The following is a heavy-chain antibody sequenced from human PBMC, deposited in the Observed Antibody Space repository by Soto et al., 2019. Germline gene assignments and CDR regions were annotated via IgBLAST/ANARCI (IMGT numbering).Heavy chain of an antibody. V-gene: IGHV4-61*01. D-gene: IGHD1-1*01. CDR2: FYYSGST. CDR1: GGSVRGGSFF. Sequence: SGTLSLTFPVSGGSVRGGSFFRNWVRQPPGKGLELIGYFYYSGSTKYNPSLKSRVTILEDTSKNQFSLKLNSVTAADTAVYYCAREGRMGTFDYWGQGALVTVSS. CDR3: AREGRMGTFDY. J-gene: IGHJ4*02.